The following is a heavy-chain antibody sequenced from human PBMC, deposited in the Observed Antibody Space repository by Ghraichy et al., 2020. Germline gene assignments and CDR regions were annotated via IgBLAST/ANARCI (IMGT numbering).Heavy chain of an antibody. J-gene: IGHJ6*02. CDR1: GFTFSSYA. Sequence: GGSLRLSCAASGFTFSSYAMSWVRQTPGKGLEWVSAISGSGGSTYYADSVKGRFTISRDNSKNTLYLQMNSLRAEDTAVYYCAKDQGSGYDYYYYAMDVWGQGTTVTVSS. CDR2: ISGSGGST. V-gene: IGHV3-23*01. CDR3: AKDQGSGYDYYYYAMDV. D-gene: IGHD5-12*01.